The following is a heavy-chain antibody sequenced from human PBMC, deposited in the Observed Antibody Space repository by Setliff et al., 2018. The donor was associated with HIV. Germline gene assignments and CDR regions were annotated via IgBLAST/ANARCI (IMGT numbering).Heavy chain of an antibody. CDR2: LHHSGTI. J-gene: IGHJ4*02. Sequence: KTSETLSLTCAVSGYSISSGYYWGWIRQPPGKGLEWIGTLHHSGTIYYNPSLKSRVTISLDTSNNHFSLKLSSVTAADTAVYYCARGVPLLPPNFWGQGTLVTVSS. CDR1: GYSISSGYY. CDR3: ARGVPLLPPNF. D-gene: IGHD2-15*01. V-gene: IGHV4-38-2*01.